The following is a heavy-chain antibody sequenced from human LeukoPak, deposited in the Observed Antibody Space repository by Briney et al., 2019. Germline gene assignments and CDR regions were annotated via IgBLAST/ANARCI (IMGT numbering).Heavy chain of an antibody. CDR1: GGSISSSSYY. Sequence: SETLSLTCTVSGGSISSSSYYWGWIRQPPGKGLEWIGSIYYSGSTYYNPSLKSRVTISVDTSKNQFSLKLSSVTAADTAVYYCARGIHQIFGFDYWGQGTLVTVSS. CDR2: IYYSGST. V-gene: IGHV4-39*07. J-gene: IGHJ4*02. CDR3: ARGIHQIFGFDY. D-gene: IGHD3-3*01.